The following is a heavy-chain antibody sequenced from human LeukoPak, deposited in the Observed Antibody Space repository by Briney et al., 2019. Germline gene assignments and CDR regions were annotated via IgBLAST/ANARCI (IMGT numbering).Heavy chain of an antibody. V-gene: IGHV3-23*01. D-gene: IGHD7-27*01. J-gene: IGHJ4*02. Sequence: PGGSLRLSCAASGFIFNSYGMSWVRQAPGKGLEWVSALSGSGDTTYYADSVKGRFTISRDNSKNTLYLQMNSLRVEDTAIHYCAKDRSWGLDYWGQGTLVTVSS. CDR2: LSGSGDTT. CDR3: AKDRSWGLDY. CDR1: GFIFNSYG.